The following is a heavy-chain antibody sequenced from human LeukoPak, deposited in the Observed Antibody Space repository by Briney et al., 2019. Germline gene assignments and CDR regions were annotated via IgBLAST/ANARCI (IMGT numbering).Heavy chain of an antibody. Sequence: GGSLRLSCAASGFTFSSYAMYWVRQAPGKGLECVAVISYDGRDKFYADSVKGRFTISRDSSKNTLYLQMNSLRPEDTAVYYCARARPSMWIDYWGQGTLVTVSS. D-gene: IGHD5-12*01. J-gene: IGHJ4*02. CDR2: ISYDGRDK. V-gene: IGHV3-30*04. CDR1: GFTFSSYA. CDR3: ARARPSMWIDY.